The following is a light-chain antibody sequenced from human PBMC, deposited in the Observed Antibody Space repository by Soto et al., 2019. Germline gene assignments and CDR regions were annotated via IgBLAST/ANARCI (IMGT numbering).Light chain of an antibody. V-gene: IGKV3-20*01. CDR3: QQYGSSGT. J-gene: IGKJ1*01. CDR2: GAS. CDR1: QSIRSG. Sequence: EIVMTQSPDTLSASPGERATLSCRASQSIRSGLAWYQQKPGQPPRLLIYGASTRATGIPARFSGSGSGTDFTLTISRLEPEDFAVYYCQQYGSSGTFGQGTKVDIK.